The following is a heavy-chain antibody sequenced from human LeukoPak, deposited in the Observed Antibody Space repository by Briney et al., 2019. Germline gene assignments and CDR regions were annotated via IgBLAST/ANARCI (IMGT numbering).Heavy chain of an antibody. V-gene: IGHV3-15*01. CDR1: GFTFSKAW. CDR2: IKSKTDGGTT. D-gene: IGHD6-19*01. Sequence: GGSHRLSCAASGFTFSKAWMSWVRQAPGKGLEWVGHIKSKTDGGTTDYAAPVKGRATISRDDSKNMLYLQMDSLRTEDTGVYYCTTWYSSGWLNFQHWGQGTLVTVSS. J-gene: IGHJ1*01. CDR3: TTWYSSGWLNFQH.